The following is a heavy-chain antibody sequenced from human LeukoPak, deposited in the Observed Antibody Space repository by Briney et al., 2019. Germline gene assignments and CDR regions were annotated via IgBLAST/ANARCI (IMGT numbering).Heavy chain of an antibody. Sequence: GGSLRLSCAASGFTFSNYWMYWVRQAPGKGLVWVSRINGDASSTSYADSVKGRFTISRDNAKNTLYLQMNSLRAEDTAVYYCARSTGLGTFDNWGQGTLVTVSS. CDR1: GFTFSNYW. V-gene: IGHV3-74*01. D-gene: IGHD3/OR15-3a*01. J-gene: IGHJ4*02. CDR2: INGDASST. CDR3: ARSTGLGTFDN.